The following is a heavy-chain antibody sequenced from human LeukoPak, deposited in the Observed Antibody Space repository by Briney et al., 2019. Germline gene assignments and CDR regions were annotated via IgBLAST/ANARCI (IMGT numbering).Heavy chain of an antibody. CDR3: AKDQNTVATAPFDY. CDR2: INSAGST. CDR1: GFTFSSYS. Sequence: GGSLRLSCAASGFTFSSYSMSWVRQAPGKGLEWVSAINSAGSTYYGDSVRGRFTISRDNSKNVLHLQMNSLRAEDTALYYCAKDQNTVATAPFDYWGLGTLVTVSS. D-gene: IGHD4-17*01. J-gene: IGHJ4*02. V-gene: IGHV3-23*01.